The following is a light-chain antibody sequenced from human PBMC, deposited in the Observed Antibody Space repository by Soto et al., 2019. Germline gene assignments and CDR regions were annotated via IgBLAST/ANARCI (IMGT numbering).Light chain of an antibody. Sequence: DIQMTQSPSTLSASVGDRVTITCRASQSINNWLAWYQQNPGKAPKFLIYDASNLESGVPSRFSGSASGTEFTLTISSLQPDDFATYSCQTYDTYPLTFCGGTTVHI. CDR3: QTYDTYPLT. J-gene: IGKJ4*01. V-gene: IGKV1-5*01. CDR1: QSINNW. CDR2: DAS.